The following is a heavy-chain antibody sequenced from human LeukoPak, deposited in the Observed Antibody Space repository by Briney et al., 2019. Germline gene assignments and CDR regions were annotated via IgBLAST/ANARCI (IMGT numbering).Heavy chain of an antibody. CDR2: IHDSGTT. J-gene: IGHJ5*02. D-gene: IGHD1-26*01. V-gene: IGHV4-4*02. Sequence: PSETLSLTCAVSGASITSSHWWSRARQPPGKGLEWIGEIHDSGTTNYKPSLKSRVTMSLDKSNNQISLKLTSVTAADTAVYYCARQRHSGSSFDPWGQGTLVTVSS. CDR3: ARQRHSGSSFDP. CDR1: GASITSSHW.